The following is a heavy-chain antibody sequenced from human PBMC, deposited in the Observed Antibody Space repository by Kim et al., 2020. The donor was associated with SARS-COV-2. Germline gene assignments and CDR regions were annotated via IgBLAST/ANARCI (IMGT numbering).Heavy chain of an antibody. J-gene: IGHJ5*02. CDR2: ISHSGST. Sequence: SETLSLTCAVYGGSFSGYYWSWIRQPPGKGLEWIGEISHSGSTNYNPSLKSRVTISVDTSKNQFSLKLSSVTAADTAVYYCARAPSTIFGRGNWFDPWG. D-gene: IGHD3-3*01. CDR1: GGSFSGYY. V-gene: IGHV4-34*01. CDR3: ARAPSTIFGRGNWFDP.